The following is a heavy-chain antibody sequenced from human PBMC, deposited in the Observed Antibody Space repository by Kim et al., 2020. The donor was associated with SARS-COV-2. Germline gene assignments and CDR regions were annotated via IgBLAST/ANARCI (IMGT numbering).Heavy chain of an antibody. CDR3: AVLPGDYAILTGYNRFDF. V-gene: IGHV3-21*01. CDR2: ISSSSSYI. D-gene: IGHD3-9*01. J-gene: IGHJ4*01. CDR1: GFTFSSYS. Sequence: GGSLRLSCAASGFTFSSYSMNWVRQAPGKGLEWVSSISSSSSYIYYADSVKGRFTISRDNAKNTLYLQMNSLRAEDTALYYCAVLPGDYAILTGYNRFDFWGHGTLVTVSS.